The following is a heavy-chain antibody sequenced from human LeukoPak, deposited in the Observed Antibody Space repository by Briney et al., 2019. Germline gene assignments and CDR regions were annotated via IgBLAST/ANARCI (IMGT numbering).Heavy chain of an antibody. CDR2: IKSKTDGGTT. CDR1: GFTFSSYA. D-gene: IGHD2-15*01. J-gene: IGHJ4*02. V-gene: IGHV3-15*01. CDR3: TTESDIVVISHFDY. Sequence: PGGSLRLSCAASGFTFSSYAMSWVRQAPGKGLEWVGRIKSKTDGGTTDYAAPVKGRFTISRDDSKNTLYLQMNSLKTEDTAVYYCTTESDIVVISHFDYWGQGTLVTVSS.